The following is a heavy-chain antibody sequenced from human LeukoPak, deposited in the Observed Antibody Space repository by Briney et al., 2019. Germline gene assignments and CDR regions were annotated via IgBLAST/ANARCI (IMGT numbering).Heavy chain of an antibody. V-gene: IGHV4-38-2*02. CDR1: GYSISSGYY. Sequence: SETLSLTCTVSGYSISSGYYWGWIRQPPGKGLEWIGSIESSRSTYYNPSLKSRPTISVDTSKNQFSLKMNSVTAADTAVYYCARHQLIDWSPAVDYWGQGTLVTVSS. CDR3: ARHQLIDWSPAVDY. D-gene: IGHD3-9*01. CDR2: IESSRST. J-gene: IGHJ4*02.